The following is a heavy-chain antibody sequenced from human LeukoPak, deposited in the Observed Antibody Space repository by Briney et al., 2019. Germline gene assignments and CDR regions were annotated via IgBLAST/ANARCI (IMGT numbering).Heavy chain of an antibody. CDR3: VRDANYYDSSGYHPLTFDI. J-gene: IGHJ3*02. CDR1: GGSISSGAYY. D-gene: IGHD3-22*01. CDR2: IYYSGST. Sequence: PSQTLSLTCTVSGGSISSGAYYWSWIRQHPGKGLEWIGYIYYSGSTYYNPSLKSRVIIPVDTSKNQFSLKLGSVTAADTAVYYCVRDANYYDSSGYHPLTFDIWGQGTMVTVSS. V-gene: IGHV4-31*03.